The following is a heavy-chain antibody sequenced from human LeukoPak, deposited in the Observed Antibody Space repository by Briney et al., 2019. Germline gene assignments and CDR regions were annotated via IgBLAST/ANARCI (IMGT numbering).Heavy chain of an antibody. CDR1: GFTFSSYS. D-gene: IGHD3-22*01. CDR2: ISSSSSYI. J-gene: IGHJ1*01. V-gene: IGHV3-21*01. Sequence: GGSLRLSCAASGFTFSSYSMNWVRQAPGKGLEWVSSISSSSSYIYYADSVKGRFTISRDNAKNSLYLQMSSLRAEDTAVYYCASAYYYDSSGYYPYAEYFQHWGQGTLVTVSS. CDR3: ASAYYYDSSGYYPYAEYFQH.